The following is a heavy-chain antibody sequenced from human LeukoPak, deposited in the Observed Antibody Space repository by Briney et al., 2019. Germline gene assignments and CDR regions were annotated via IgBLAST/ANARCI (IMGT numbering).Heavy chain of an antibody. CDR2: IIPIFGTA. CDR3: ARWSRRVWSGSFVAFDI. Sequence: SVKVSCKASGGTSSSYAISWVRQAPGQGLEWMGGIIPIFGTANYAQKFQGRVTITADESTSTAYMELSSLRSEDTAVYYCARWSRRVWSGSFVAFDIWGQGTMVTVSS. V-gene: IGHV1-69*13. D-gene: IGHD3-3*01. J-gene: IGHJ3*02. CDR1: GGTSSSYA.